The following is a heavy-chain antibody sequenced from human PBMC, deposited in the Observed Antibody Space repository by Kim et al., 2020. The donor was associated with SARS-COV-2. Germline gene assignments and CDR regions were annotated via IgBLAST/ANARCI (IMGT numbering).Heavy chain of an antibody. V-gene: IGHV3-21*01. CDR3: ARQDLVLRGSRLNYYHYG. CDR2: ISSSSSYI. CDR1: GFTFSSYS. D-gene: IGHD2-15*01. J-gene: IGHJ6*01. Sequence: GGSLRLSCAASGFTFSSYSMNWVRQASGKGLEWVSSISSSSSYIYYEDSVKGRFTISRDNAKNSLHLQMNSLRAEDTAVYYCARQDLVLRGSRLNYYHYG.